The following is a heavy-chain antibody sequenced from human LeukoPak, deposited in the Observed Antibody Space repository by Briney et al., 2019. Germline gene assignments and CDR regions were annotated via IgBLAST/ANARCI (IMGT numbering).Heavy chain of an antibody. CDR3: ARGYGRYFDY. V-gene: IGHV4-59*01. J-gene: IGHJ4*02. D-gene: IGHD5-18*01. CDR1: NGSISSFY. CDR2: IYYTGTT. Sequence: SSETLSLTCTVSNGSISSFYWTWIRQPPGKGLEWIGYIYYTGTTDYNPSLKSRVTISVDTSKNQFSLELSSVTAADTAVYYCARGYGRYFDYWGQGTLVTVSS.